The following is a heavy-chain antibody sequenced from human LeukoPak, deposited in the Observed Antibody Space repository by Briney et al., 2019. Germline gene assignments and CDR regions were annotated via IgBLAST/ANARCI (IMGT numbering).Heavy chain of an antibody. CDR1: GGSISTYY. V-gene: IGHV4-59*01. Sequence: SETLSLTCTVSGGSISTYYWSWIRQPPGKGLEWIGYIYYSGSTNYNPSLKSRVTISVDTSKNQFSLKLSSVTAADTAVYYCARIRGGPIAATGTGTYNWFDPWGQGTLVTVSS. CDR2: IYYSGST. D-gene: IGHD6-13*01. J-gene: IGHJ5*02. CDR3: ARIRGGPIAATGTGTYNWFDP.